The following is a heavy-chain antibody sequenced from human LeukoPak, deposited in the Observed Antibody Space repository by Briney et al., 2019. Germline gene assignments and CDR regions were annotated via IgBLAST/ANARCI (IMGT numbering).Heavy chain of an antibody. J-gene: IGHJ4*02. CDR3: AKRYFDWLNFDY. Sequence: GGSLRLSCAASGFTFSSYDMHWVRQAPGKGLEWVAVISYDGSNKYYADSVKGRFTISRDNSKNTLYLQMNSLRAEDTAVYYCAKRYFDWLNFDYWGQGTLVTVSS. CDR2: ISYDGSNK. V-gene: IGHV3-30*18. D-gene: IGHD3-9*01. CDR1: GFTFSSYD.